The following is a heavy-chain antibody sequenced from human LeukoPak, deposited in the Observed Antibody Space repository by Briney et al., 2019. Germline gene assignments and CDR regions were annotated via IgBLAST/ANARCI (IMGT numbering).Heavy chain of an antibody. CDR3: ARQILYFPNWFDP. J-gene: IGHJ5*02. CDR2: ISAYNGNT. D-gene: IGHD2-8*01. Sequence: ASVTVSCKASGYTFTSYGISWVRQAPGQGVEWMGWISAYNGNTNYAQKLQGRVTMTTDTSTSIVYMELRSLRSDDTAVHYCARQILYFPNWFDPWGQGTLVTVSS. V-gene: IGHV1-18*01. CDR1: GYTFTSYG.